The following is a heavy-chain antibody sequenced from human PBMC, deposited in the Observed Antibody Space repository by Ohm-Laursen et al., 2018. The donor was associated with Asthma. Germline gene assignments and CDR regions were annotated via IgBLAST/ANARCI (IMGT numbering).Heavy chain of an antibody. D-gene: IGHD3-10*01. CDR1: GYTFSRYS. V-gene: IGHV3-74*01. J-gene: IGHJ4*02. Sequence: GSLRLSCAASGYTFSRYSIHWVRQIPGKGLVWVSRINGDGGIKSYAASVKGRFTISRDDAKNTVYLQMNSLRVDDTAVYYCAYEFGGSGDYWGQGTLVTVSS. CDR3: AYEFGGSGDY. CDR2: INGDGGIK.